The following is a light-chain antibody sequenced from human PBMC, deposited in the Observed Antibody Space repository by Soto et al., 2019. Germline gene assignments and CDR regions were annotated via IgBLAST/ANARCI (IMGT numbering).Light chain of an antibody. CDR2: GAS. CDR3: QQYGGSPRT. V-gene: IGKV3-20*01. CDR1: QSINSF. Sequence: EIVLTQSPGTLSLSPGEGATLSCRASQSINSFLAWYQQRRGQAPRLLIHGASNRATGIPDRFSGSGSGTDFTLTISRLEPEDLAVYYCQQYGGSPRTFGQGNKVEVK. J-gene: IGKJ1*01.